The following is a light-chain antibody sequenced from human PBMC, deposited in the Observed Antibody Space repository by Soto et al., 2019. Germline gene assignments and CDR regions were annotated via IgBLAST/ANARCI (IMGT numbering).Light chain of an antibody. V-gene: IGKV3-11*01. CDR3: QQRSNWPPVT. CDR1: QSVSRH. Sequence: EVVLTQSPATLSLSPGERATLSCRASQSVSRHLAWYQQKPGQAPRLLILDASDRATGIPARFSGSGSGINFTLTISSLEPEDFAVYYCQQRSNWPPVTFGGGTKVEIK. CDR2: DAS. J-gene: IGKJ4*01.